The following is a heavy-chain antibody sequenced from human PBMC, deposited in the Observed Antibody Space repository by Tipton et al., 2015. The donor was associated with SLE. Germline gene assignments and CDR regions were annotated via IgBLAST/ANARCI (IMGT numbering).Heavy chain of an antibody. V-gene: IGHV4-39*07. CDR1: GGSISSSSYY. CDR3: ARGGASVLIRNCYFDY. J-gene: IGHJ4*01. Sequence: TLSLTCTVSGGSISSSSYYWGWIRQPPGKGLEWIGSIYYSGSTYYNTSLKSRVTISVDTSKNQFSLKLSSVTAADTAVYYCARGGASVLIRNCYFDYWGQGSLVSVSS. D-gene: IGHD2-8*01. CDR2: IYYSGST.